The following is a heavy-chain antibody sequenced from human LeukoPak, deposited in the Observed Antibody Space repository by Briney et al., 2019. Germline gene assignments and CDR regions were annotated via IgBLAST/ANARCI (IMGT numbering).Heavy chain of an antibody. CDR3: AKDPVNDSSGYYPYYFDY. D-gene: IGHD3-22*01. Sequence: PGGSLRLSCAASGFTSSSYAMSWVRQAPGKGLEWVSAISGSGGSTYYADSVKGRFTISRDNSKNTLYLQMNSLRAEDTAVYYCAKDPVNDSSGYYPYYFDYWGQGTLVTVSS. CDR2: ISGSGGST. V-gene: IGHV3-23*01. J-gene: IGHJ4*02. CDR1: GFTSSSYA.